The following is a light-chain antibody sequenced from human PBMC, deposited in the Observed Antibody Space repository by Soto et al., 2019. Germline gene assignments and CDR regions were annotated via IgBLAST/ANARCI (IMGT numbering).Light chain of an antibody. CDR1: SGHSSYA. J-gene: IGLJ2*01. CDR2: LDSDGSH. V-gene: IGLV4-69*01. Sequence: QSVLTQSPSASASLGASVKLTCTLSSGHSSYAIAWHQQQPEKGPRYLMKLDSDGSHTKGDAIPDRFSGSSSGAERHLTISILQSEDEADYYCQTWGTGIHVVFGGGTKLTVL. CDR3: QTWGTGIHVV.